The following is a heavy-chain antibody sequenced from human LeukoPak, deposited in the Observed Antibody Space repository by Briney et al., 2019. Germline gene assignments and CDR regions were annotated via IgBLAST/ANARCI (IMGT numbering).Heavy chain of an antibody. CDR3: ARGAPSRDYDILAGYYPFDY. V-gene: IGHV3-48*01. CDR1: GFAFSSYN. J-gene: IGHJ4*02. D-gene: IGHD3-9*01. Sequence: GGSLRLSCAASGFAFSSYNMNWVRQAPGKGLEWISYIGSSGSPTHYADSVRGRFTISRDNSKNTLYLQMNSLRAEDTAVYYCARGAPSRDYDILAGYYPFDYWGQGTLVTVSS. CDR2: IGSSGSPT.